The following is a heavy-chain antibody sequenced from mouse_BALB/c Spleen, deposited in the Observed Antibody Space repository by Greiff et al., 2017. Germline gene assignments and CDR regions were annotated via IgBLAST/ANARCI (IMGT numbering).Heavy chain of an antibody. CDR2: IDPANGNT. CDR1: GFNIKDTY. V-gene: IGHV14-3*02. D-gene: IGHD2-4*01. CDR3: ARGDYDGWFAY. J-gene: IGHJ3*01. Sequence: EVQLQQSGAELVKPGASVKLSCTASGFNIKDTYMHWVKQRPEQGLEWIGRIDPANGNTKYDPKFQGKATITADTSSNTAYLQLSSLTSEDTAVYYCARGDYDGWFAYWGQGTLVTVSA.